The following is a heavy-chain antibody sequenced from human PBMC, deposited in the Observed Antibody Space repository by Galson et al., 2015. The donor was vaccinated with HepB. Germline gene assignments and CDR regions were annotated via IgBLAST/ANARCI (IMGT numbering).Heavy chain of an antibody. V-gene: IGHV3-49*03. J-gene: IGHJ1*01. CDR2: IRSKAYGGTT. CDR3: TRGYYYDSSGYYYVGYFQH. CDR1: GFTFGDYA. D-gene: IGHD3-22*01. Sequence: SLRLSCAASGFTFGDYAMSWFRQAPGKGLEWVGFIRSKAYGGTTEYAASVKGRFTISRDDSTSIAYLQMNSLKTEDTAVYYCTRGYYYDSSGYYYVGYFQHWSQGTLVTVSS.